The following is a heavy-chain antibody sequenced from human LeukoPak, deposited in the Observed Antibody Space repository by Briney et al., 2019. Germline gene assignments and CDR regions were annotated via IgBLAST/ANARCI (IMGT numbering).Heavy chain of an antibody. CDR3: ARKSIATAGRKPYDY. V-gene: IGHV4-34*01. CDR2: IDHSGRT. CDR1: GGSFSGYY. J-gene: IGHJ4*02. Sequence: PSETLSLTCAVYGGSFSGYYWSWIRQPPGKGLEWIGEIDHSGRTNSNVSLKSRVTISVDVSKSQFSLRLTSVTAADTAVYYCARKSIATAGRKPYDYWDQGTLVTVSS. D-gene: IGHD6-13*01.